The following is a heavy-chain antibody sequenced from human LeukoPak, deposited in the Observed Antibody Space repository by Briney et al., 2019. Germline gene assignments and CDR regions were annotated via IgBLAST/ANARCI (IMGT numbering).Heavy chain of an antibody. D-gene: IGHD1-14*01. V-gene: IGHV1-24*01. Sequence: ASVKASCKVSGYTLTELSMHWVRQAPGKGLEWMGGFDPEDGETIYAQKFQGRVTMTEDTSTDTAYMELSSLRSEDTAEYYCATSSLTEQTPTTSEYFQHWGQGTLVTVSS. CDR1: GYTLTELS. CDR2: FDPEDGET. J-gene: IGHJ1*01. CDR3: ATSSLTEQTPTTSEYFQH.